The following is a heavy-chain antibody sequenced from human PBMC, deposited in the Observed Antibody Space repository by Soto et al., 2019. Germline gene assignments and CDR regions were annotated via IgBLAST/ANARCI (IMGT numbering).Heavy chain of an antibody. CDR3: AKERCSSTPAPGSY. V-gene: IGHV3-23*01. Sequence: GGSLRLSCAASGFTFSSYAMSWARQAPGKGLEWVSTIGGSGANTYYADSVKGRFTISRDNSKNTLYLQMNSLRAEDTAVYYCAKERCSSTPAPGSYWGQGTLVTVSS. CDR1: GFTFSSYA. D-gene: IGHD2-2*01. CDR2: IGGSGANT. J-gene: IGHJ4*02.